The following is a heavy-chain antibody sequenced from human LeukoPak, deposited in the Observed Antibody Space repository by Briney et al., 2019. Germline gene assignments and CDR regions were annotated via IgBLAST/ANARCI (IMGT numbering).Heavy chain of an antibody. CDR3: ARGQPLRAYYFDY. J-gene: IGHJ4*02. Sequence: PSQTLSLTCTVSGGSISSGDYYWSWIRQPPGKGLEWIGYIYHSGSTYYNPSLKSRVTISIDTSKNQFSLKLTSVTAADTAVYYCARGQPLRAYYFDYWGQGSLVTVSS. CDR2: IYHSGST. D-gene: IGHD1-14*01. CDR1: GGSISSGDYY. V-gene: IGHV4-30-4*01.